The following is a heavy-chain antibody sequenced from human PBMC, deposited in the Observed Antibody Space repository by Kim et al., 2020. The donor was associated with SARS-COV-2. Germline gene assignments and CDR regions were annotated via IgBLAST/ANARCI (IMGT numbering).Heavy chain of an antibody. D-gene: IGHD5-12*01. J-gene: IGHJ4*02. V-gene: IGHV3-74*01. Sequence: YPTHRQGRFTISRDNTQNTLYLQMNSLRAEETAVYYCARERGGIYGDYWGQGTLVTVSS. CDR3: ARERGGIYGDY.